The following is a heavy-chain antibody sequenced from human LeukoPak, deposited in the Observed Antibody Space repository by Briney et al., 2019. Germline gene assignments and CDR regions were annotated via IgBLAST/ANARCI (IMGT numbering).Heavy chain of an antibody. CDR3: ASSNLGSLGQFDP. D-gene: IGHD3-10*01. CDR1: GGSINSADYY. V-gene: IGHV4-31*03. Sequence: SETLSLTCIVSGGSINSADYYWSWIRQHPGKGLEWIGYIYYSGSTYYNPSLKSRLSMSVDTSKNQFSLKLTSVTAADTAVYYCASSNLGSLGQFDPWGQGTLVTVSS. CDR2: IYYSGST. J-gene: IGHJ5*02.